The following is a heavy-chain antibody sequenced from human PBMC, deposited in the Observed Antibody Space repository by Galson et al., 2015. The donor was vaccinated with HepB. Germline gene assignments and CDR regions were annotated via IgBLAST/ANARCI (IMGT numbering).Heavy chain of an antibody. D-gene: IGHD4-17*01. CDR2: IYWNDDK. CDR3: AHRGYGDYPRDIWFDP. V-gene: IGHV2-5*01. Sequence: PALVKPTQTLTLTCTFSGFSISSAGAGVGWVRQPPGKALEWLAVIYWNDDKRYSPSLKARLAITKDTSKNQVVLRMSNMDPADTATYYCAHRGYGDYPRDIWFDPWGQGARVTVSS. J-gene: IGHJ5*02. CDR1: GFSISSAGAG.